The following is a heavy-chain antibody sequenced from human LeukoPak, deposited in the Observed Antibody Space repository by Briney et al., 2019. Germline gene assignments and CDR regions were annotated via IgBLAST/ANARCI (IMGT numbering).Heavy chain of an antibody. D-gene: IGHD2-15*01. CDR1: GGTFSSYA. J-gene: IGHJ6*02. V-gene: IGHV1-69*04. Sequence: ASVKVSCKASGGTFSSYAISWVRQAPGQGLEWMGRIIPILGIANYAQKFQGRVTITADKSTSTAYMELSSLRSEDTAVYYCASSSCSGGSCYFFYYYYYGMDVWGQGTTVTVSS. CDR3: ASSSCSGGSCYFFYYYYYGMDV. CDR2: IIPILGIA.